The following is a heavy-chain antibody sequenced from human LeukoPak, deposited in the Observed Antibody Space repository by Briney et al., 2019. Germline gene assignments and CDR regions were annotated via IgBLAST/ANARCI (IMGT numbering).Heavy chain of an antibody. D-gene: IGHD3-10*01. CDR2: FDNFGAK. V-gene: IGHV3-53*01. CDR1: NFSVNNNY. CDR3: AGGTYYGTGTRPGYLNY. J-gene: IGHJ4*02. Sequence: PGGSLRLSCAASNFSVNNNYIDWVCQAPGKGLGWVSFFDNFGAKYYGGSVTGRFTVSRDPSKNTVYLQMSSLRADDTAVYYCAGGTYYGTGTRPGYLNYWGLGTLVTVSS.